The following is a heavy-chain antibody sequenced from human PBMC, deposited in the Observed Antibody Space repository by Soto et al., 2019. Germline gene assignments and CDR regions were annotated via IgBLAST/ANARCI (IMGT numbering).Heavy chain of an antibody. J-gene: IGHJ4*02. Sequence: QVQLVESGGGVVQPGRSLRLSCAASGFTFSSYAMDWVRQAPGKRLGWVAVISYDGSNKYCADSVKGRFTISRDNSKNTLYLQMNSLRAEDTAVYYCARDGPRRSSGYSFDYWGQGTLVTVSS. CDR3: ARDGPRRSSGYSFDY. CDR1: GFTFSSYA. V-gene: IGHV3-30-3*01. CDR2: ISYDGSNK. D-gene: IGHD3-3*01.